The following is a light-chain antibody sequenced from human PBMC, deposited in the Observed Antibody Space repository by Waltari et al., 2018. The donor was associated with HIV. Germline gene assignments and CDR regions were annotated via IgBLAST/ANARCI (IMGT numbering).Light chain of an antibody. J-gene: IGKJ1*01. CDR3: QQYIGSPRT. V-gene: IGKV3-20*01. CDR1: QTISSTY. Sequence: EIALTQSPGTLSLSPGERATLSCRASQTISSTYLAWYQQKPGQAPRLLICGASSRATGIPDRFSGSGSGTDFTLTISSLEPEDCAVYYCQQYIGSPRTFGQGTKVELK. CDR2: GAS.